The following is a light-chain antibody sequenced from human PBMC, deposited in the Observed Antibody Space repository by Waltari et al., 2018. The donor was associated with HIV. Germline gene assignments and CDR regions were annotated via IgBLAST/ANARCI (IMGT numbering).Light chain of an antibody. V-gene: IGKV3-11*01. CDR1: QSVSSY. CDR3: QQRSNWPSTWT. Sequence: EIVLPHSPAPLPLSPGERAPLSCRAIQSVSSYLAWYQQKPGQAPRLLIYDASNRATGIPARFSGSGSGTDFTLTISSLEPEDFAVYYCQQRSNWPSTWTFGQGTKVEIK. J-gene: IGKJ1*01. CDR2: DAS.